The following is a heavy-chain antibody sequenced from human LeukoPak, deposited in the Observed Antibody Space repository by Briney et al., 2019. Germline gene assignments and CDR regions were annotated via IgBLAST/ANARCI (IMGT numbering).Heavy chain of an antibody. V-gene: IGHV4-39*07. CDR1: GGSISSSSYY. CDR3: ARASFSNPMDV. D-gene: IGHD2/OR15-2a*01. J-gene: IGHJ6*02. CDR2: IYYSGST. Sequence: SETLSLTCTVSGGSISSSSYYWGWIRQPPGKGLEWIGTIYYSGSTYYNPSLKSRVTISVDTSKNQFSLKLSSVTTADTAVYYCARASFSNPMDVWGQGTTVTVSS.